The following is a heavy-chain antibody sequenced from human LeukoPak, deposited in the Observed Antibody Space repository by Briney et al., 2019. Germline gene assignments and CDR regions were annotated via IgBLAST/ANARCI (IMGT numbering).Heavy chain of an antibody. V-gene: IGHV3-74*01. Sequence: GRSLRLSCAASGFTFSNYWMHWVRQAPGKGLVWVSRINRDGSFTNYADSVKGRFTISRDNAKNTVYLQMNSLRGEDTAAYYCARGDPGDDWGQGTLVTVSS. CDR3: ARGDPGDD. CDR1: GFTFSNYW. CDR2: INRDGSFT. J-gene: IGHJ4*02.